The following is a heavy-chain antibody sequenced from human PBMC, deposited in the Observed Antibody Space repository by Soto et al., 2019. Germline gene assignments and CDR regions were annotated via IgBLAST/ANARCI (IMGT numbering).Heavy chain of an antibody. V-gene: IGHV4-30-2*01. CDR2: IYHSGST. J-gene: IGHJ4*02. CDR1: GGSISSGDYS. Sequence: SETLSLTCAVSGGSISSGDYSWSWIRQPPGKGLEWIGYIYHSGSTYYIPSLKGRVTISVDRSKNQFSLKLSSVTAADTALYFCARVHSYGRLDFWGQGTLVTVSS. D-gene: IGHD5-18*01. CDR3: ARVHSYGRLDF.